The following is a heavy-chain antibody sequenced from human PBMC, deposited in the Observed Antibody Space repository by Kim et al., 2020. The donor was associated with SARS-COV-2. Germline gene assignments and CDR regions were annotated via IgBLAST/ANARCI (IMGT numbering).Heavy chain of an antibody. Sequence: SPSFQGQVTISADKSISTAYLQWSSLKASDTAMYYCARLERGATYFEDYWGQGTLVTVSS. J-gene: IGHJ4*02. V-gene: IGHV5-51*01. CDR3: ARLERGATYFEDY. D-gene: IGHD1-26*01.